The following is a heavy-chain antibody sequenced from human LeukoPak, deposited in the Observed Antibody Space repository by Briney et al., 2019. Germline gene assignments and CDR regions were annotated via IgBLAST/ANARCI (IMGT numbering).Heavy chain of an antibody. CDR2: IYTSGST. V-gene: IGHV4-4*07. CDR1: GGSISSYY. Sequence: SETLSLTCTVSGGSISSYYWSWIRQPAGKGLEWIGRIYTSGSTNYNPSLKSRVTMSVDTSKNQFSLKLGSVTAADTAVYYCARGRPLAYCGGDCPSWFDPWGQGTLVTVSS. CDR3: ARGRPLAYCGGDCPSWFDP. D-gene: IGHD2-21*02. J-gene: IGHJ5*02.